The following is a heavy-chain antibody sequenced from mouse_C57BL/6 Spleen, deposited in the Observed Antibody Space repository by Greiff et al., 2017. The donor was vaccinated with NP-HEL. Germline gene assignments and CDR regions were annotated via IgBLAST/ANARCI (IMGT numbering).Heavy chain of an antibody. CDR2: IYPGSGNT. CDR3: ARGFFAY. Sequence: QVQLQQSGAELVRPGASVKLSCKASGYTFTDYYINWVKQRPGQGLEWIARIYPGSGNTYYNEKFKGKATLTAEKSSSTAYMQLSSLTSEDSAVYFCARGFFAYWGQGTLVTVSA. CDR1: GYTFTDYY. V-gene: IGHV1-76*01. J-gene: IGHJ3*01.